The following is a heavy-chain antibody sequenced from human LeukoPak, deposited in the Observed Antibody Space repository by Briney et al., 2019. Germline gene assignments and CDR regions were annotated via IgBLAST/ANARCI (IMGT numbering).Heavy chain of an antibody. Sequence: SETLSLTCPVSGGSISSGVYYWSWIRQHPGKGLEWIGYIYYSGSTYYNPSLKSRVTISVDTSKNQFSLKLSSVTAADAAVYYCARGVRWLQLSYFDYWGQGTLVTVSS. CDR2: IYYSGST. CDR3: ARGVRWLQLSYFDY. J-gene: IGHJ4*02. D-gene: IGHD5-24*01. V-gene: IGHV4-31*03. CDR1: GGSISSGVYY.